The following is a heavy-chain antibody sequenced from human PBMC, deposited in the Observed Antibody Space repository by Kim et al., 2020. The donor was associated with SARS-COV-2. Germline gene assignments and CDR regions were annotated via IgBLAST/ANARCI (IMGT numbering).Heavy chain of an antibody. V-gene: IGHV1-69*04. J-gene: IGHJ4*02. Sequence: SVKVSCKASGGTFSSYAISWVRQAPGQGLEWMGRIIPILGIANYAQKFQGRVTITADKSTSTAYMELSSLRSEDTAVYYCARRGHCGGDCYPHPFDYWGQGTLVTVSS. CDR3: ARRGHCGGDCYPHPFDY. D-gene: IGHD2-21*02. CDR1: GGTFSSYA. CDR2: IIPILGIA.